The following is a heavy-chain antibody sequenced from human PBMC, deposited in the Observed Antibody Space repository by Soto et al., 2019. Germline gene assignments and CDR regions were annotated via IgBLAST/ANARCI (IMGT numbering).Heavy chain of an antibody. CDR1: GYTFTNFH. J-gene: IGHJ4*02. Sequence: AASVKVSCKASGYTFTNFHMHWARQAPGQGPEWMGIINPTDGSTTYAQRFRGRVTMTRDMSTSTFYMELSSLTSEDTAVYYCARRADSGSFWDFFAHWGQGALVTVPS. D-gene: IGHD1-26*01. CDR2: INPTDGST. V-gene: IGHV1-46*01. CDR3: ARRADSGSFWDFFAH.